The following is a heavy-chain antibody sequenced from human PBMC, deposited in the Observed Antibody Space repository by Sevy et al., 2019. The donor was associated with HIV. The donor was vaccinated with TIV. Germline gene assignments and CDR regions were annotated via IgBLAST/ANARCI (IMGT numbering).Heavy chain of an antibody. J-gene: IGHJ4*02. D-gene: IGHD6-19*01. Sequence: ASVKVSCKASGYPFTVYYIHWLRETPRHGLQWVGFINTAGGGATYTPTFQGRVTLSRDTAINTAYLTLNDLTSDDTAVYFCARGTESSGWQSPLYWGQGTQVTVSS. V-gene: IGHV1-2*02. CDR1: GYPFTVYY. CDR2: INTAGGGA. CDR3: ARGTESSGWQSPLY.